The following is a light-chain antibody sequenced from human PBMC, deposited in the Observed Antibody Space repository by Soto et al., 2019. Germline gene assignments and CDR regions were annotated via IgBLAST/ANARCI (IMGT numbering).Light chain of an antibody. J-gene: IGKJ5*01. CDR3: QQLNSYLPIT. Sequence: IQSTQSPSSLSASVGDRVTIPCRASQGISSSLAWYQQKPGKAPKLLIYGASTLQSGVPSRFSGSGSGTDFTLTISSLQPEDFATYYCQQLNSYLPITFGQGTRLEIK. CDR2: GAS. V-gene: IGKV1-9*01. CDR1: QGISSS.